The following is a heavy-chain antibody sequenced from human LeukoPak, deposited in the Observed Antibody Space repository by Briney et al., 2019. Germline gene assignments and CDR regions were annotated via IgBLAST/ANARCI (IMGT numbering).Heavy chain of an antibody. Sequence: ASAKVSCKASGYTFTGYYMHWVRQAPGQGLEWMGWINPNSGGTNYAQKFQGRVTMTRDTSISTAYMELSRLRSDDTAVYYCARAGSGYSGYGYYWGQGTLVPVSS. D-gene: IGHD5-12*01. CDR1: GYTFTGYY. CDR3: ARAGSGYSGYGYY. CDR2: INPNSGGT. V-gene: IGHV1-2*02. J-gene: IGHJ4*02.